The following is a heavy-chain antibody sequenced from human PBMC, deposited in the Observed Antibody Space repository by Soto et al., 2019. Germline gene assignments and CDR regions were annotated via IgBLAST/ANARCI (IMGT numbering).Heavy chain of an antibody. CDR3: AADPYCSGGSCYGLDAFDI. D-gene: IGHD2-15*01. Sequence: SVKVSCKASGFTFTSSAVQWVRQARGQRLEWIGWIVVGSGNTNYAQKFQERVTITRDMSTSTAYMELSSLRSEDTAVYYCAADPYCSGGSCYGLDAFDIWGQGTMVTVSS. CDR1: GFTFTSSA. V-gene: IGHV1-58*01. CDR2: IVVGSGNT. J-gene: IGHJ3*02.